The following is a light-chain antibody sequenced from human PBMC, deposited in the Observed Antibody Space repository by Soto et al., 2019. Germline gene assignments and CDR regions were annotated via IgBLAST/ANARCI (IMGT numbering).Light chain of an antibody. CDR1: SSDVGGYNY. Sequence: QSALTQPASVSGSPGQSVTISCTGTSSDVGGYNYFSWYQQHPGKAPKLMIYEVSNRPPGVSNRFSGSKSGNTASLTISGLQAEDEADYYCSSYTRSSIAYVFGTGTKVTVL. V-gene: IGLV2-14*01. CDR2: EVS. J-gene: IGLJ1*01. CDR3: SSYTRSSIAYV.